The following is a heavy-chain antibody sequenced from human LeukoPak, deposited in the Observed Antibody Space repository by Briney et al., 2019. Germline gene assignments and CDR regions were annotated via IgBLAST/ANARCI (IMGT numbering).Heavy chain of an antibody. J-gene: IGHJ5*02. V-gene: IGHV3-13*01. CDR1: GFTFSAYE. CDR2: IGVTGRT. Sequence: PGGSLRLSCTASGFTFSAYEMPWVRHATGKGLEWVSAIGVTGRTYYLASVEGRFTISRENAKSSVYLQMNSLGAGDTAVYYCARDLGTGTAYTNRFDLWGQGTLVTVSS. CDR3: ARDLGTGTAYTNRFDL. D-gene: IGHD2-21*02.